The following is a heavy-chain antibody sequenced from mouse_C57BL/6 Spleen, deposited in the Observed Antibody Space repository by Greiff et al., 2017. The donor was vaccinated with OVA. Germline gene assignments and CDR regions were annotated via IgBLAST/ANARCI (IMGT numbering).Heavy chain of an antibody. J-gene: IGHJ1*03. CDR1: GYTFTSYW. D-gene: IGHD2-3*01. CDR2: IYPGSGST. Sequence: VQLQQPGAELVKPGASVKMSCKASGYTFTSYWITWVKQRPGQGLEWIGDIYPGSGSTTYNEKFKSKATLTVDTSSSTAYMQLSSLTSEDSAVYYCARGGYDGYIWYFDVWGTGTTVTVSS. V-gene: IGHV1-55*01. CDR3: ARGGYDGYIWYFDV.